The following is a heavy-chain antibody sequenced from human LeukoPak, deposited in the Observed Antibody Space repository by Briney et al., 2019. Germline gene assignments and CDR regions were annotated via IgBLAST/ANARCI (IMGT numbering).Heavy chain of an antibody. D-gene: IGHD2-2*02. Sequence: ASVKVSCKVSGYTFTGYYMYWVRQAPGQGFEWMGWINPNSGGTNYAQKFQGRVTMTRDTSISTAYMELGRLRSDDTAVYYCARGTRSCSSTSCYIIRSAFDIWGQGTMVTVSS. V-gene: IGHV1-2*02. J-gene: IGHJ3*02. CDR3: ARGTRSCSSTSCYIIRSAFDI. CDR2: INPNSGGT. CDR1: GYTFTGYY.